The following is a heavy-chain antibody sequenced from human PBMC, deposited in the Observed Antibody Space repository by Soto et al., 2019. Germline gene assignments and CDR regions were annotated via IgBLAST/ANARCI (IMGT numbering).Heavy chain of an antibody. CDR3: AKVTKRTAAGRHEDYQSARDV. CDR2: ISGSGGSS. J-gene: IGHJ6*02. CDR1: VFAFITYA. Sequence: GGSLRLSCGAAVFAFITYALTWGRQAPGKGMEWVSVISGSGGSSYYAASVKGRFTISRDNSKNQLFLQMNGLRAKDTAVYYCAKVTKRTAAGRHEDYQSARDVGGQGTTVPVSS. D-gene: IGHD6-13*01. V-gene: IGHV3-23*01.